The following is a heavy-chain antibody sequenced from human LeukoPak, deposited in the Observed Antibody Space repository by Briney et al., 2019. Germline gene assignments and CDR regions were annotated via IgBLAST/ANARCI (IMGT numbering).Heavy chain of an antibody. CDR2: INHSGST. CDR1: GGSFSGYY. J-gene: IGHJ6*02. CDR3: ATSPPCSGGSCYFRMDV. V-gene: IGHV4-34*01. Sequence: PSETLSFTCAVCGGSFSGYYWSWIRQPPGKGLEWIGEINHSGSTNYNPSLKSRVTISVDTSKNQFSLKLSSVTAADTAVYYCATSPPCSGGSCYFRMDVWGQGTTVTVSS. D-gene: IGHD2-15*01.